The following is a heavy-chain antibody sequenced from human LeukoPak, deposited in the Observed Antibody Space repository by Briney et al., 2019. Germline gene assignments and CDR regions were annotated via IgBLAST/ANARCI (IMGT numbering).Heavy chain of an antibody. D-gene: IGHD4-23*01. CDR2: IYPGDSDT. CDR1: GYTFPTYW. V-gene: IGHV5-51*01. J-gene: IGHJ4*02. CDR3: ARLPVYGGAHY. Sequence: GESLKISCEGSGYTFPTYWIGWVRQMPGKGLEWMGIIYPGDSDTRYSPSFQGQVTISADKSISTAYLQWSSLKASDTAMYYCARLPVYGGAHYWGQGTLVTVSS.